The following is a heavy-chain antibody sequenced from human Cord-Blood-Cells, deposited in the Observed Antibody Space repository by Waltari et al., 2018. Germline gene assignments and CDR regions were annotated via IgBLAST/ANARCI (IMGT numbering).Heavy chain of an antibody. CDR3: ARDKFHQTGEEPDAFDI. D-gene: IGHD7-27*01. V-gene: IGHV3-48*01. CDR2: IRRSSSTI. CDR1: GFNFCSYS. J-gene: IGHJ3*02. Sequence: EVQLVEYGRGLVQSGGYLRLSGAAAGFNFCSYSLNWVRQAPGKGLDWVSYIRRSSSTIYYADSVKGRFTISRDNAKNSLYLQMNSLRAEDTAVYYCARDKFHQTGEEPDAFDIWGQGTMVTVSS.